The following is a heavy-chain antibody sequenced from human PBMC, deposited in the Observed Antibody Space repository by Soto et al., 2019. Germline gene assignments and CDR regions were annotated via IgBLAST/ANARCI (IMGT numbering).Heavy chain of an antibody. D-gene: IGHD3-3*01. J-gene: IGHJ2*01. CDR2: ISAYNGNT. Sequence: ASVKVSCKASGYTFTSYGISWVRQAPGQGLEWMGWISAYNGNTNYAQKLQGRVTMTTDTSTSTAYMELRSLRSDDTAVYYCARTYDFWSGYYWYFDLWGRGTLVTVSS. V-gene: IGHV1-18*01. CDR1: GYTFTSYG. CDR3: ARTYDFWSGYYWYFDL.